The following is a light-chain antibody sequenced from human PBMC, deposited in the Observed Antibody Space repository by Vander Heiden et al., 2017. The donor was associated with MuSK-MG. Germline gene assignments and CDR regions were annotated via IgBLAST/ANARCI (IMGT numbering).Light chain of an antibody. CDR2: WAS. CDR3: QQYDSTPQVT. V-gene: IGKV4-1*01. J-gene: IGKJ4*01. Sequence: DIVMTQSPDSLAVSLGERATINCKSSQSVLYSSNNKNYLAWYQQKPGQPPKLLIYWASTRESGVPDRFSGSGYGTDFTLTISSLQAEDVAVYYCQQYDSTPQVTFGGGTKVEIK. CDR1: QSVLYSSNNKNY.